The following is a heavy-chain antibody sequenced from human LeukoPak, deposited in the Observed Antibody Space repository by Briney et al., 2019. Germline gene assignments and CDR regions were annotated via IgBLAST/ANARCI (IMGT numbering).Heavy chain of an antibody. CDR3: ARDGRYFDWLIVGYDI. J-gene: IGHJ3*02. Sequence: KPSETLSLTCAVSGYSISSGYYWGWIRQPPGKGLEWIGSIYHSGSTYYNPSLKSRVTISVDTSKNQFSPKLSSVTAADTAVYYCARDGRYFDWLIVGYDIWGQGTMVTVSS. D-gene: IGHD3-9*01. CDR1: GYSISSGYY. CDR2: IYHSGST. V-gene: IGHV4-38-2*02.